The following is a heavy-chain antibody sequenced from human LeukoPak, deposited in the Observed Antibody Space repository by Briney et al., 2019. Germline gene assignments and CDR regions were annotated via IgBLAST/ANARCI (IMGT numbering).Heavy chain of an antibody. J-gene: IGHJ5*02. CDR3: ARQRGYCSGGSCPPDNWFDP. D-gene: IGHD2-15*01. Sequence: SVKVSFKASGGTFSSYAISWVRQAPGQGLEWTGGIIPIFGTANYAQKFQGRVTITADESTSTAYMELSSLRSEDTAVYYCARQRGYCSGGSCPPDNWFDPWGQGTLVTVSS. CDR2: IIPIFGTA. CDR1: GGTFSSYA. V-gene: IGHV1-69*13.